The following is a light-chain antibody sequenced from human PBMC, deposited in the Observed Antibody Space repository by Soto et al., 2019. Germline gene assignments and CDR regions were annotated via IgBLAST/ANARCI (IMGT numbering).Light chain of an antibody. J-gene: IGKJ5*01. CDR3: QQYNHWPPIT. CDR1: QSVSSN. Sequence: IVLTQSPATLSVSLGERTTLXXRASQSVSSNLAWHQQRPGQAPRLVXYGASTRATGVPARFSGSGSGTEFTLAISTLQSEDFAVYYCQQYNHWPPITFGQGTRLEIK. V-gene: IGKV3D-15*01. CDR2: GAS.